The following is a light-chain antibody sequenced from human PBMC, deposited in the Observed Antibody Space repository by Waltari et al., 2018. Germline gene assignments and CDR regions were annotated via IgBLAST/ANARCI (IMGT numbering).Light chain of an antibody. J-gene: IGKJ2*01. CDR1: QLGKSN. CDR2: GAS. V-gene: IGKV3-15*01. Sequence: EIVMTQSPATLSVSPVERATLSCRASQLGKSNLAWYQQEPGQAPRLLIYGASTRVTGIPARFSGSGSGTEFTLTISSLQSEDSAVYFCQQYNIRPPDTFGQGTKLEIK. CDR3: QQYNIRPPDT.